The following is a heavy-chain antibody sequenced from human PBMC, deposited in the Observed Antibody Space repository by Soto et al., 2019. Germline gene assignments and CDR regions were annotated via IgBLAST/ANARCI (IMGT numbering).Heavy chain of an antibody. CDR1: GYTFTSYG. V-gene: IGHV7-4-1*01. CDR3: AKLGYCSGGSCLKFDY. D-gene: IGHD2-15*01. Sequence: QVHLVQSGSELKKPGASVKVSCKASGYTFTSYGINWVRQAPGQGLEWMGWINTNTGNPTYAQGFTGRFVFSLDTSVSTAYLQIGSLMAEDTAVYYCAKLGYCSGGSCLKFDYWGQGALVTVSS. CDR2: INTNTGNP. J-gene: IGHJ4*02.